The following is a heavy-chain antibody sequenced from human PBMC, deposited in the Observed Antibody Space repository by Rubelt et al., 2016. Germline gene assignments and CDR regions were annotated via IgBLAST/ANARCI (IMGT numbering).Heavy chain of an antibody. Sequence: QVQLQESGPGLVKPSETLSLTCTVSGGSISSYYWSWIRQPPGKGLEWIGYIYYSGSTNHNPSLKMCVSFSGYASKTQCSLKLGCVTAADTAVYYCARQVIRSYYYGSGTSGWFDPWGQGTLVTVSS. CDR1: GGSISSYY. CDR2: IYYSGST. D-gene: IGHD3-10*01. J-gene: IGHJ5*02. V-gene: IGHV4-59*08. CDR3: ARQVIRSYYYGSGTSGWFDP.